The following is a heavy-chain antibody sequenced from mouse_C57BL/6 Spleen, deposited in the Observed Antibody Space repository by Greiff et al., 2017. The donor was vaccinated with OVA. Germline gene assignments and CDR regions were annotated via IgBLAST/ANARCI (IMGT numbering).Heavy chain of an antibody. V-gene: IGHV1-55*01. CDR2: IYPGSGST. D-gene: IGHD1-1*01. Sequence: QVQLKQPGAELVKPGASVKMSCKASGYTFTSYWITWVKQRPGQGLAWIGDIYPGSGSTNYNEKFKSKATLTVDTSSSTAYMQLSSLTSEDSAVYYCARSIYYYGSSHWYFDVWGTGTTVTVSS. CDR3: ARSIYYYGSSHWYFDV. CDR1: GYTFTSYW. J-gene: IGHJ1*03.